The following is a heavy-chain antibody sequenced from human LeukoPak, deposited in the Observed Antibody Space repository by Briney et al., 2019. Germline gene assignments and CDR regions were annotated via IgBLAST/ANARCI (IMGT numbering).Heavy chain of an antibody. J-gene: IGHJ4*02. Sequence: GESLKISCKGSGYSFTSYWIGWVRQMPGKGPEWMGIINPADSDTRYRPSFQGQDTISVDKSITTAYLQWSSLKASDSAMYYCARGGGPASFAYWAREPWSASPQ. D-gene: IGHD3-16*01. CDR2: INPADSDT. CDR1: GYSFTSYW. V-gene: IGHV5-51*01. CDR3: ARGGGPASFAY.